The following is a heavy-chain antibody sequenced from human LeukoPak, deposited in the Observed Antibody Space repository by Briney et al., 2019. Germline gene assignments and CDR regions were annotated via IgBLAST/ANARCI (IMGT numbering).Heavy chain of an antibody. V-gene: IGHV3-7*03. Sequence: GGSLRLSCAASGFTFSSYWMSWVRQAPGKGLEWVANIKQDGSEKYYVDSVKGRFTISRDNAKNSLYLQMNSLRVEDTAVYYCAVPDYGDYALDYWGQGTLVTVSS. CDR1: GFTFSSYW. D-gene: IGHD4-17*01. CDR3: AVPDYGDYALDY. CDR2: IKQDGSEK. J-gene: IGHJ4*02.